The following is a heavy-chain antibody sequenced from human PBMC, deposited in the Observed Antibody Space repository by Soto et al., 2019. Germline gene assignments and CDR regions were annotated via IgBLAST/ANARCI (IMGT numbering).Heavy chain of an antibody. CDR1: GFTFSSYG. CDR3: AKDGEAAAGYYYYYGMDV. Sequence: PGGSLRLSCAASGFTFSSYGMHWVRQAPGQGLEWVAVISYDGSNKYYADSVKGRFTISRDNSKNTLYLQMNSLRAEDTAVYYCAKDGEAAAGYYYYYGMDVWGQGTTVTVSS. D-gene: IGHD6-13*01. CDR2: ISYDGSNK. J-gene: IGHJ6*02. V-gene: IGHV3-30*18.